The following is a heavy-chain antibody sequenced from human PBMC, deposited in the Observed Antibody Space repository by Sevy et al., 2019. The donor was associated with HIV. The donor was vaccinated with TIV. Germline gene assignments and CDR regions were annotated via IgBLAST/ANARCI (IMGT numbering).Heavy chain of an antibody. CDR1: GFTFSSYA. Sequence: GGSLRLSCAASGFTFSSYAMCWVRQAPGKGLEWVSAISGSGGSTYYADSVKGRFTISRDNSKNTLYLQMNSLRAEDTAVYYCAKVLYDSSGYYYHDAFDIWGQGTMVTVSS. J-gene: IGHJ3*02. CDR3: AKVLYDSSGYYYHDAFDI. V-gene: IGHV3-23*01. CDR2: ISGSGGST. D-gene: IGHD3-22*01.